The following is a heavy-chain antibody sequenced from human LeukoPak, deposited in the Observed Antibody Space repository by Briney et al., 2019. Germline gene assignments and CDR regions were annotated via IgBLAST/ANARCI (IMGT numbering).Heavy chain of an antibody. J-gene: IGHJ4*02. Sequence: PGGSLRLSCAASGFAFSSYSLNWVRQVPGKGLEWVSCIASNSEYKYYSDSVKGRFTISRDSAKNSVYLQMNSLRTDDTAVYYCARSITTFGRIIDRFDYWGQGILVTVSS. V-gene: IGHV3-21*06. CDR2: IASNSEYK. CDR1: GFAFSSYS. CDR3: ARSITTFGRIIDRFDY. D-gene: IGHD3-3*01.